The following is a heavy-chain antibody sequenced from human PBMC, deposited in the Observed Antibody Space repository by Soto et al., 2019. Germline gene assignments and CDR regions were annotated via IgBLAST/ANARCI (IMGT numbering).Heavy chain of an antibody. D-gene: IGHD5-18*01. J-gene: IGHJ4*02. CDR2: IFHSGNM. Sequence: SETLSLTCAVSGGSISSLGYYWSWIRQDPGKGLEWIGHIFHSGNMDYNPSLQSRVTMSVDTSKNQFSLKLSSVTAEDTAVFYCGRGGSDSPMAPGYWGQGTLVTVSS. V-gene: IGHV4-31*11. CDR1: GGSISSLGYY. CDR3: GRGGSDSPMAPGY.